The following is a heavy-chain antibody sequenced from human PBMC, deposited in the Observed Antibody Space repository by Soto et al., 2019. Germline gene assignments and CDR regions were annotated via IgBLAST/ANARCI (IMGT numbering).Heavy chain of an antibody. D-gene: IGHD6-19*01. CDR2: INPNSGGT. J-gene: IGHJ6*02. Sequence: ASVKVSCKASGYTFTGYYMHWVRQAPGQGLEWMGWINPNSGGTNYAQKFQGWVTMTRDTSISTAYMELSRLRSDDTAVYYCARGGYSSGWIYGMDVWGQGTTVTVSS. V-gene: IGHV1-2*04. CDR1: GYTFTGYY. CDR3: ARGGYSSGWIYGMDV.